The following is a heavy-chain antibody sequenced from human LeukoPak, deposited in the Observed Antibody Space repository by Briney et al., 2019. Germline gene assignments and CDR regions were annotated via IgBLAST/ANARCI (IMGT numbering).Heavy chain of an antibody. Sequence: ETSLRLSCAASGFNFRSYAFHWVRQAPGKGPEWMAFITYDGTDTYYADSVKGRFTLSRDNSQNTLYLQMNSLRAADTAVYYCAKPGGYAFDMWGQGTMVTVSS. CDR1: GFNFRSYA. V-gene: IGHV3-30*04. J-gene: IGHJ3*02. CDR2: ITYDGTDT. D-gene: IGHD3-16*01. CDR3: AKPGGYAFDM.